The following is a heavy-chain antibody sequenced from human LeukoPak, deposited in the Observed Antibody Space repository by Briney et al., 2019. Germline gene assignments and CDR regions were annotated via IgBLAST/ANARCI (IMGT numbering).Heavy chain of an antibody. CDR1: GGTFSSYA. J-gene: IGHJ4*02. Sequence: ASMKVSCKASGGTFSSYAISWVRQAPGQGLEWMGIINPSGGSTSYAQKFQGRVTMTRDTSTSTVYMELSSLRSEDTAVYYCARDKGDGYNYIDYWGQGTLVTVSS. V-gene: IGHV1-46*01. CDR3: ARDKGDGYNYIDY. D-gene: IGHD5-24*01. CDR2: INPSGGST.